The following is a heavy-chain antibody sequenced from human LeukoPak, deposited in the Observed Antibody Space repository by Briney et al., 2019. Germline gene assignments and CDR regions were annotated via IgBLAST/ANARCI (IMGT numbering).Heavy chain of an antibody. CDR3: ATTGVPAAYTTQYNWFDP. J-gene: IGHJ5*02. D-gene: IGHD2-2*01. V-gene: IGHV1-69*02. CDR2: IIPILGIA. CDR1: GGTFSSYT. Sequence: SVKVSCKASGGTFSSYTISWVRQAPGQGLEWMGRIIPILGIANDAQRFQGRVTITADKSTSTAYMELSSLRSEDTAVYYCATTGVPAAYTTQYNWFDPWGQGTLVTVSS.